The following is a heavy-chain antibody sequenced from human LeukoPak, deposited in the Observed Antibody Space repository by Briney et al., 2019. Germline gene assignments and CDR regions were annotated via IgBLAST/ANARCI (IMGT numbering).Heavy chain of an antibody. V-gene: IGHV3-48*03. Sequence: GGSLRLSCAASGFTFSTYEMNWVRQAPGKGLEWVSYISSSGSPIYFADSVKGRFTISRDNARNSLYLQMNSLRAEDTVVYYCARGYSSGYYAPFFDRWGQGTLVTVSS. J-gene: IGHJ4*02. CDR3: ARGYSSGYYAPFFDR. CDR2: ISSSGSPI. D-gene: IGHD3-22*01. CDR1: GFTFSTYE.